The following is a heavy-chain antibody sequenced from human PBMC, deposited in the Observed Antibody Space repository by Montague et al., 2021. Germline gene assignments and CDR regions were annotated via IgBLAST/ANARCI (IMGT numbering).Heavy chain of an antibody. CDR1: GGSLSEYY. V-gene: IGHV4-34*01. Sequence: SETLSLTCGVYGGSLSEYYWTWIRQSPEKGLEWIGEVRHIGSTNYKPSLKSRVTMSVDKSKNQFSLKLRSVTAADTAVYYCASDRGPFDYWGQGTVVTVSS. J-gene: IGHJ4*02. CDR3: ASDRGPFDY. D-gene: IGHD3-10*01. CDR2: VRHIGST.